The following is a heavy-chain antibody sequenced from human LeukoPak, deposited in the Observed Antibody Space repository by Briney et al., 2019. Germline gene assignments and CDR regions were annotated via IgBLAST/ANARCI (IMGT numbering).Heavy chain of an antibody. CDR1: GFTFSSYE. CDR3: ANLRKGY. CDR2: ISSSGSNI. J-gene: IGHJ4*02. V-gene: IGHV3-48*03. Sequence: GGSLRLSCAASGFTFSSYEMNWVRQAPGKGLERVSYISSSGSNIYYADSVKGRFTISRDNAKNSLYLQMNSLRAEDTAVYYCANLRKGYWGQGTLVTVSS. D-gene: IGHD5-12*01.